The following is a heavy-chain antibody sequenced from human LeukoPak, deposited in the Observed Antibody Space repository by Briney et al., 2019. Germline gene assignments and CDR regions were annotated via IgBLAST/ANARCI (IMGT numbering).Heavy chain of an antibody. V-gene: IGHV3-33*01. CDR1: GFTFSSYG. CDR2: IWYDGSNK. Sequence: PGRSLRLSCAASGFTFSSYGMHWVRQAPGKGLEWVAVIWYDGSNKYYADSVKGRFTISRDNSKNTLYLQVNSLRAEDTAVYYCARQESLRFLEWLPHYYYYYGMDVWGQGTTVTVSS. J-gene: IGHJ6*02. CDR3: ARQESLRFLEWLPHYYYYYGMDV. D-gene: IGHD3-3*01.